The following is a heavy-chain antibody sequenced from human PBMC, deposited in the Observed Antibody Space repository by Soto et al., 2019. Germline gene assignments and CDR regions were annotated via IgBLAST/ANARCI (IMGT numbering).Heavy chain of an antibody. J-gene: IGHJ4*02. D-gene: IGHD5-12*01. CDR2: INPNSGGT. V-gene: IGHV1-2*02. CDR3: VRLVAAPRRFDY. Sequence: ASVKVSCKASGYTFTGYYMHWVRQAPGQGLEWMGWINPNSGGTNYAQKFQGRVTMTRDTSISTAYMELSRLRLEDTAFYYCVRLVAAPRRFDYWGQGTLVTVSS. CDR1: GYTFTGYY.